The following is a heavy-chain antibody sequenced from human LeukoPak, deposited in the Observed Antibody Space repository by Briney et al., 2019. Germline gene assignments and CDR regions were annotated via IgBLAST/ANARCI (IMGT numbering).Heavy chain of an antibody. V-gene: IGHV4-38-2*02. J-gene: IGHJ4*02. CDR2: IDHSGST. CDR3: ARRRFVRGPDVVNPFDY. Sequence: SETLSLTCTVSGYSISSGYYWGWIRQPPGKGLEWIGSIDHSGSTYYNPSLKSRVTISVDTSKNQFSLNLSSVTAADTAVYYCARRRFVRGPDVVNPFDYWGQGTLVTVSS. D-gene: IGHD2-8*01. CDR1: GYSISSGYY.